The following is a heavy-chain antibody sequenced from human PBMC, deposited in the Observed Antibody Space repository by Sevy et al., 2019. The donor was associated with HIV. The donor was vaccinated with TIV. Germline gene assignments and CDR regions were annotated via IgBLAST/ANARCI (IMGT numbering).Heavy chain of an antibody. Sequence: GGSLRLSCAASGFTFSPYSMNWVRQAPGKGLEWVSSISSSSSYIYYAVSVKGRFILSRDNAKNSLYLQMNSLRAEDTAVYYCAREGGHVNIFGVVPRDAMDVWGQRTTVTVSS. CDR1: GFTFSPYS. D-gene: IGHD3-3*02. CDR3: AREGGHVNIFGVVPRDAMDV. CDR2: ISSSSSYI. J-gene: IGHJ6*02. V-gene: IGHV3-21*01.